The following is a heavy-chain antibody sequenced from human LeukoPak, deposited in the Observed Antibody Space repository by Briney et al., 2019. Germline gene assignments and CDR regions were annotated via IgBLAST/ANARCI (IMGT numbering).Heavy chain of an antibody. J-gene: IGHJ6*03. Sequence: SETLSLNCTVSGGSISDNYWGWIRQPPGKGLEWIGYIYTIGSTTYNPSVGSRVTISVDTSTTHLSLRLASVTAADTALYFCARLYCGSANCYRHLYYMDVWGKGTTVTVSS. V-gene: IGHV4-4*09. CDR2: IYTIGST. CDR1: GGSISDNY. CDR3: ARLYCGSANCYRHLYYMDV. D-gene: IGHD2-2*01.